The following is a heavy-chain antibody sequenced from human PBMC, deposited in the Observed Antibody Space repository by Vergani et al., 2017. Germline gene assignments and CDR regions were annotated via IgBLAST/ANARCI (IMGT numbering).Heavy chain of an antibody. CDR2: IYYSGST. CDR1: GRSISSSSYY. Sequence: QLQLQESGPGLVKPSETLSLTCTVSGRSISSSSYYWGWIRQPPGKGLEWIGSIYYSGSTYYNPSLKSRVTISVDTSKNQFSLKLSSVTAADTAVYYCASPLAAPKIPGAFDIWGQGTMVTVSS. V-gene: IGHV4-39*01. CDR3: ASPLAAPKIPGAFDI. D-gene: IGHD2-15*01. J-gene: IGHJ3*02.